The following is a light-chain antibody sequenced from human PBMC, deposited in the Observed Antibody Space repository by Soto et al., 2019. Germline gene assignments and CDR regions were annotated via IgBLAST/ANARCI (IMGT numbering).Light chain of an antibody. CDR2: GAS. CDR1: ESVSSNF. Sequence: PGERATLSCRASESVSSNFLAWYQQRLGQAPRLLIYGASSRATGIPDRFSGSGSGTDFTLTISRLEPEDFAVYYCQQYGSSPSTFGQGTKVDIK. V-gene: IGKV3-20*01. J-gene: IGKJ1*01. CDR3: QQYGSSPST.